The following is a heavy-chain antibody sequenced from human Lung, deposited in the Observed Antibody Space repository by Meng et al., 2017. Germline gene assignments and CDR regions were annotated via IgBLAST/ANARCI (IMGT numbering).Heavy chain of an antibody. D-gene: IGHD3-10*01. Sequence: SETLSLTCTVSDDSISSYYWNWIRQPPGKGLEWIGIIYHNGNTNYNPSLKSRDTISVDTAKNQFSLKLVSVTAADTAVYYCARGRRVIQPYDLDNWGQGTLVTVSS. CDR1: DDSISSYY. CDR2: IYHNGNT. CDR3: ARGRRVIQPYDLDN. J-gene: IGHJ4*02. V-gene: IGHV4-59*01.